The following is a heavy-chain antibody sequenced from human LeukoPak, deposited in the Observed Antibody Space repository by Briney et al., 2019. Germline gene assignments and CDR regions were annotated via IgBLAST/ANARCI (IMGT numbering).Heavy chain of an antibody. CDR2: IGSSSSYI. V-gene: IGHV3-21*01. D-gene: IGHD5-24*01. Sequence: PGGSLRRSCAASGFTFSDYRMNWVRQSPGKGLEWVSSIGSSSSYIYYADSVKGRFTISRDNDKNSLYLQMNSLRAEDTAVYYCARDMAADAFDIWGQGTMVTVSS. J-gene: IGHJ3*02. CDR3: ARDMAADAFDI. CDR1: GFTFSDYR.